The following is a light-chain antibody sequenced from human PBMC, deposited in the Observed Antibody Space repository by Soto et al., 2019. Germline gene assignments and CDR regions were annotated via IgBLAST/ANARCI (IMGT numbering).Light chain of an antibody. CDR3: QQYGSSPYT. V-gene: IGKV3-20*01. J-gene: IGKJ2*01. CDR1: QSVRSSY. CDR2: GAS. Sequence: ENVLTQSPGTLSLSPGERATLSCRASQSVRSSYLAWDQQRPGHAPRLLIYGASTRATDIPDRFSGSGSGTDFTLTISSLEPEDFAMFYWQQYGSSPYTFGQGTKLEI.